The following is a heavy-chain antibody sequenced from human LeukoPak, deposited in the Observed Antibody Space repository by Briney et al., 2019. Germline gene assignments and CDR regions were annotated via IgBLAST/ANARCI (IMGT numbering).Heavy chain of an antibody. CDR2: ISSSSSTI. D-gene: IGHD1-26*01. J-gene: IGHJ4*02. CDR1: GFTFSSYS. Sequence: GGSLRLSCAASGFTFSSYSMNWVRQAPGKGLEWVSYISSSSSTIYYADSVKGRFTISRDNAKNSLYLQMNSLRAEDTAVYYCARGSTGSGSPLFAFDYWGQGTLVTVSS. CDR3: ARGSTGSGSPLFAFDY. V-gene: IGHV3-48*04.